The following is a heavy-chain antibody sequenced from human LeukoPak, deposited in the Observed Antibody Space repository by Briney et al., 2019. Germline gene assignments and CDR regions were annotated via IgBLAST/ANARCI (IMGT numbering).Heavy chain of an antibody. V-gene: IGHV3-23*01. D-gene: IGHD3-9*01. CDR3: AKAQPQYYDILTGYIKHLYYFDY. J-gene: IGHJ4*02. Sequence: GGSLRLSCAASGFTFSSYAMSWVRQAPGKGLEWVSAISGSGGSTYYADSVKGRFTISRDNSKNTLYLQMNSLRAEDTAVYYCAKAQPQYYDILTGYIKHLYYFDYWGQGTLVTVSS. CDR1: GFTFSSYA. CDR2: ISGSGGST.